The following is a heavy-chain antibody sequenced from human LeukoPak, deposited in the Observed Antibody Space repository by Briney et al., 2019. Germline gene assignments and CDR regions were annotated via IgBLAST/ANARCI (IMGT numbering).Heavy chain of an antibody. Sequence: SETLSLTCTVSGGSISSSSHYWGWIRQPPGKGLEWIGSIYYSGSTYYNPSLKSRVTISVDTSKNQFSLKLSSVTAADTAVYYCAGHVHQWELPHFDYWGQGTLVTVSS. J-gene: IGHJ4*02. V-gene: IGHV4-39*01. CDR3: AGHVHQWELPHFDY. CDR2: IYYSGST. CDR1: GGSISSSSHY. D-gene: IGHD1-26*01.